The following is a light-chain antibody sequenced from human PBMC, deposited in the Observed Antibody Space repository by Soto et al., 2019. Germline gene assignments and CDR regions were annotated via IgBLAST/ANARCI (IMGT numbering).Light chain of an antibody. CDR1: QSVDNN. Sequence: EIVLTQSPGTLSLSPGERATLSCRASQSVDNNYLSWYQQRPGQAPRLLIYAASTRATGIPARFSGSGSGTEFTLTISSLQSEDFEVYYCQQYNDWLRTFGQGTKVDI. V-gene: IGKV3-15*01. J-gene: IGKJ1*01. CDR2: AAS. CDR3: QQYNDWLRT.